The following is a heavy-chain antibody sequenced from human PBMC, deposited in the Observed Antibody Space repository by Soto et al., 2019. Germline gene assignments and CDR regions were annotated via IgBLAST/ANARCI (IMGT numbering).Heavy chain of an antibody. CDR2: INWNSDHI. V-gene: IGHV3-9*01. J-gene: IGHJ3*02. Sequence: EVQLVESGGGLVQPGRSLRLSCAASGFRFEDYAMHWVRQAPGKGLEWVSGINWNSDHIVYADSLKGRFTISRDNAKNGLYLHMISLRADARALYSCARWSRIVAAGSDAYHIWGQGTKVTVSS. CDR3: ARWSRIVAAGSDAYHI. CDR1: GFRFEDYA. D-gene: IGHD2-21*01.